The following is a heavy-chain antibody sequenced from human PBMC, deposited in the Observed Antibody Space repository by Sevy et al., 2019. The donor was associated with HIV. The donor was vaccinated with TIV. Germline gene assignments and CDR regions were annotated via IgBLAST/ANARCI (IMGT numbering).Heavy chain of an antibody. CDR2: ISWNSGSI. CDR3: AKDIAPGVAAAGTEFVN. CDR1: GFTFDDYA. Sequence: GGSLRLSCAASGFTFDDYAMHWVRQAPGKGLEWVSGISWNSGSIGYADSVKGRFTISRDNAKNSLYLQMNSLRAEDTALYYCAKDIAPGVAAAGTEFVNWGQGTLVTVSS. D-gene: IGHD6-13*01. V-gene: IGHV3-9*01. J-gene: IGHJ4*02.